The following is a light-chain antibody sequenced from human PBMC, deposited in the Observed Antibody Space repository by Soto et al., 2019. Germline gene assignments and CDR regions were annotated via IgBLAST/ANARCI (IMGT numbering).Light chain of an antibody. CDR3: QQRSNWPPT. V-gene: IGKV3-11*01. CDR2: DAS. CDR1: QSISSY. Sequence: EIVLTQSPATLYLSPGERATLSCRASQSISSYLGWYQQKPGQAPRLLIYDASNRATGIPARFSGSGSGTDLTLTISSLEPEDFAVYYCQQRSNWPPTFGGGTKVEIK. J-gene: IGKJ4*01.